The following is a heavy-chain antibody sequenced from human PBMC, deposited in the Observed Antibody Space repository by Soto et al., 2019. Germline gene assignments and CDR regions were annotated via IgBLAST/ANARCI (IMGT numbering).Heavy chain of an antibody. D-gene: IGHD6-13*01. CDR2: INPASGST. CDR3: ARDLAAGDL. Sequence: QVQLVQSGAEVKKPGASVKLSCRTSGYTFTHYYIHWVRQAPGQGLEWLCIINPASGSTNYAQDFQGRVTLTMDTSTTTVYMDLSGLRAEDTAIFYCARDLAAGDLWGQGTLVTVSS. CDR1: GYTFTHYY. V-gene: IGHV1-46*01. J-gene: IGHJ5*02.